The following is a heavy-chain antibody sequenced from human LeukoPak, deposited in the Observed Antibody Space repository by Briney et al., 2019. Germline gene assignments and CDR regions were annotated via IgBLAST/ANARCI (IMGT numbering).Heavy chain of an antibody. Sequence: GGSLRLSCAASGFTFSSYAMSWVRQAPGKGLEWVSAITASGDSTYYADSVRGRFTISRDNSKSTLYLQMNSPRADDTAVYYCAKSDHGFWTGYKKWGQETLVTVSS. CDR2: ITASGDST. CDR1: GFTFSSYA. CDR3: AKSDHGFWTGYKK. J-gene: IGHJ4*02. D-gene: IGHD3/OR15-3a*01. V-gene: IGHV3-23*01.